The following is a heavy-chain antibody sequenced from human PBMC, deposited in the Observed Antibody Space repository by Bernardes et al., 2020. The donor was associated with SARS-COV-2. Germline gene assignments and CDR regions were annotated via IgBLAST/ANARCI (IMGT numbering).Heavy chain of an antibody. CDR1: GGSFSGYY. Sequence: SETLSLTCAVYGGSFSGYYWSWIRQPAGKGLEWIGRIYTSGSTNYNPSLKSRVTMSVDTSKNQFSLKLSSVTAADTAVYYCAREAPSITIFGVVTGYYGMDVWGQGTTVTVSS. V-gene: IGHV4-4*07. J-gene: IGHJ6*02. CDR2: IYTSGST. CDR3: AREAPSITIFGVVTGYYGMDV. D-gene: IGHD3-3*01.